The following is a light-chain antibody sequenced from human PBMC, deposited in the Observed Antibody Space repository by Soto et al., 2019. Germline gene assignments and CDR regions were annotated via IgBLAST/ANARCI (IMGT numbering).Light chain of an antibody. V-gene: IGKV3-20*01. CDR1: QSVSSSY. CDR2: GAS. CDR3: QQYGSSPPGT. J-gene: IGKJ1*01. Sequence: EIVLTQSPGTLSLSPGERATFSCRASQSVSSSYLAWYQQKPGQAPRLLIYGASNRATGIPDRFSGSGSGTDFTLTIRRLEPEDFAVYYCQQYGSSPPGTFGQGTKVEIK.